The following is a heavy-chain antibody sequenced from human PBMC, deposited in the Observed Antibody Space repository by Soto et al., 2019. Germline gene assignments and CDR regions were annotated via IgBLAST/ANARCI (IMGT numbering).Heavy chain of an antibody. J-gene: IGHJ4*02. D-gene: IGHD3-16*02. CDR1: GGSISDYF. V-gene: IGHV4-59*01. CDR2: VYYTGNT. Sequence: PSETLSLTCTVSGGSISDYFWSWIRQPPGKGLEWIGYVYYTGNTNSIPSLKSRVTISVDTSKNQFSLKLRSVTAADTAVYYCARGVGNYPWSFNSWGQGTLVTSPQ. CDR3: ARGVGNYPWSFNS.